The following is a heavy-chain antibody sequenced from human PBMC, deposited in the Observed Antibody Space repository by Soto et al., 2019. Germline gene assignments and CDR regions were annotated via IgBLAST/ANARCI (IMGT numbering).Heavy chain of an antibody. Sequence: VQLLESGGGLVQTGGSLRLSCAASGFTFSSYAMNWVRQAPGKGLEWVSGISGGGGNTNYADSLKGRFTISRDNSKNTLYLQMNSLRVEDTAVYYCAKGSTATTTRVDYWGQGTLVTVSS. CDR2: ISGGGGNT. J-gene: IGHJ4*02. V-gene: IGHV3-23*01. CDR1: GFTFSSYA. CDR3: AKGSTATTTRVDY. D-gene: IGHD1-1*01.